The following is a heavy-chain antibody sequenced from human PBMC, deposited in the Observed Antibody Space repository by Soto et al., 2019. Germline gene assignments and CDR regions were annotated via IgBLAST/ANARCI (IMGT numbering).Heavy chain of an antibody. J-gene: IGHJ4*02. V-gene: IGHV3-9*01. D-gene: IGHD1-26*01. CDR1: GFKFDEYA. CDR3: TKASLGLVLLPGGS. CDR2: INWNSANI. Sequence: EVQLLESGGGLVQPGRSLRLSCTASGFKFDEYAMHWVRLIPGKGLEWVAGINWNSANIGYADSVKGRFTISRDNAKSSLYLEMNSLRPEDTAVYYCTKASLGLVLLPGGSWGQGTLVTVSS.